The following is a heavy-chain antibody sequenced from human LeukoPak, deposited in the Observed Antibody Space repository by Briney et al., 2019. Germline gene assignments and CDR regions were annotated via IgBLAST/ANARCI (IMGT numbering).Heavy chain of an antibody. CDR3: ARGGGWWGNDY. Sequence: ASVMVSCKASGYTFTSYDINWVRQATGQGLEWMGWLNPNSGNTGYAQKLQGRVTMTRNTSISTASLKLSSLRSEDTAVYYCARGGGWWGNDYWGQGTLVTVSS. CDR1: GYTFTSYD. V-gene: IGHV1-8*01. CDR2: LNPNSGNT. D-gene: IGHD2-15*01. J-gene: IGHJ4*02.